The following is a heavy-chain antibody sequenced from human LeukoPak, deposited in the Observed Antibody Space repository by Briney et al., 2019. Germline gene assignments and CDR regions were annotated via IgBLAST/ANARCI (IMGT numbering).Heavy chain of an antibody. D-gene: IGHD6-25*01. V-gene: IGHV3-7*01. Sequence: GGSLRLSCAASGHRLSTFWMSWVPQAPGRGVAWVGNKNQNGGVKHYVDSVKGRLTISRDNTKNALYLKMATLRADDTAVYYCATSDDAAGTSWGQGTLVTAS. CDR3: ATSDDAAGTS. J-gene: IGHJ5*02. CDR1: GHRLSTFW. CDR2: KNQNGGVK.